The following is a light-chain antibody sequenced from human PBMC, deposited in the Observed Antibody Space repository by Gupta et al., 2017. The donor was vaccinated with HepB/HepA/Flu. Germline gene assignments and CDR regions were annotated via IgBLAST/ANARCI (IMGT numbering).Light chain of an antibody. CDR1: QSLLHSNGYTY. CDR2: LSS. CDR3: MQTLQTPT. J-gene: IGKJ4*01. V-gene: IGKV2-28*01. Sequence: DIVQTQSPLSLPVTPGEPASISCRSSQSLLHSNGYTYLDWYLQKPGQSPQLLIYLSSNQASGVPDRFSGSGSGTDFTLKISRVEAEDVGVYYCMQTLQTPTFGGGTKVEIK.